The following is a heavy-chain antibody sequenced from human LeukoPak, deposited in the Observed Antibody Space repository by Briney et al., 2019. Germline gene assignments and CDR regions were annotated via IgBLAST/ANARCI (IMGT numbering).Heavy chain of an antibody. J-gene: IGHJ4*02. V-gene: IGHV3-30*04. CDR2: ISYDGSNK. CDR1: GFTFSSYA. CDR3: ARDWESYFDY. Sequence: GRSLRLSCAASGFTFSSYAMHWVRQAPGEGLEWVAVISYDGSNKYYADSVKGRFTISRDNSKNTLYLQMNSLRAEDTAVYYCARDWESYFDYWGQGTLVTVSS. D-gene: IGHD3-16*01.